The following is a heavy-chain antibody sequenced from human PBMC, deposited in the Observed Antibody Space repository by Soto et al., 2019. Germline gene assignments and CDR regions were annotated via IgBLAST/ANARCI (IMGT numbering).Heavy chain of an antibody. CDR1: GGSVSSGSYY. J-gene: IGHJ6*02. CDR3: ARLTADSYGYVDYYYGMDV. V-gene: IGHV4-61*01. Sequence: PSETLSLTCTVSGGSVSSGSYYWSWIRQPPGKGLEWIGYIYYSGSTNYNPSLKSRVTISVDTSKNQFSLKLSSVTAADTAVYYCARLTADSYGYVDYYYGMDVWGQGTTVTVSS. CDR2: IYYSGST. D-gene: IGHD5-18*01.